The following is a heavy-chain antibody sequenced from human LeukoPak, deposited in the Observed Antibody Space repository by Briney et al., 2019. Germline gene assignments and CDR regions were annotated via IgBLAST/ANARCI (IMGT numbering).Heavy chain of an antibody. Sequence: GGSLRLSCAASGFTLSTYWMHWVRQAPGKGLVWVSRINPDGSTTTYADSVEGRFTISRDNAKNTLYLQMSSLRAEDTAVYYCARGGYGEVDYWGQGTLVTVSS. J-gene: IGHJ4*02. CDR3: ARGGYGEVDY. CDR1: GFTLSTYW. D-gene: IGHD5-12*01. CDR2: INPDGSTT. V-gene: IGHV3-74*01.